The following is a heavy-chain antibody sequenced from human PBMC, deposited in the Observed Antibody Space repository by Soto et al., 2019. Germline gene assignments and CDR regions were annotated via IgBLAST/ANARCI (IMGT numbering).Heavy chain of an antibody. CDR3: VSSRYTSGWWTPPFDY. D-gene: IGHD6-19*01. J-gene: IGHJ4*02. CDR2: IYYSGST. CDR1: GGSISSYD. V-gene: IGHV4-59*01. Sequence: PSETLSLTCAVYGGSISSYDWSWIRQPPGKGLEWIGYIYYSGSTNYYPSLKSRVTISVDTSKNQFSLKLTSVTAADTAVYFCVSSRYTSGWWTPPFDYWGQGTLVTVSS.